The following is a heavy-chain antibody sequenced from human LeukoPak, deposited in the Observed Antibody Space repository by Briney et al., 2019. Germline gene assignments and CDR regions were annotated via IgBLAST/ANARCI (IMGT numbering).Heavy chain of an antibody. CDR1: GFTFSSYA. CDR2: ISGSGDST. V-gene: IGHV3-23*01. J-gene: IGHJ4*02. D-gene: IGHD3-22*01. Sequence: GGSLRLSCAASGFTFSSYAMSWVRQAPGKGLEWVSAISGSGDSTYYSDSVKDRFTISGDNSKNTLYVQMNSLRAEDTAVYYCAKPLVSDYYDSSGYWGYWGQGTLVTVSS. CDR3: AKPLVSDYYDSSGYWGY.